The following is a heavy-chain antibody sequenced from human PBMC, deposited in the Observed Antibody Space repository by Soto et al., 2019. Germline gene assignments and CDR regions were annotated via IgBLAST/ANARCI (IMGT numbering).Heavy chain of an antibody. Sequence: LRLSCAASGFTFSYNSMSWVRQAPGKGLEWVSGITGSGAITYYADSVKGRFTISRDNSKNTLYLQMTSLRAGDTAVYYCAKGPGNNWFDPWGQGTLVTVSS. CDR2: ITGSGAIT. CDR3: AKGPGNNWFDP. V-gene: IGHV3-23*01. J-gene: IGHJ5*02. CDR1: GFTFSYNS.